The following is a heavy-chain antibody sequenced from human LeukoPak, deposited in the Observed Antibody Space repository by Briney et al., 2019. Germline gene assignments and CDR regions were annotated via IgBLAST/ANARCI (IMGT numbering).Heavy chain of an antibody. V-gene: IGHV3-23*01. CDR3: AKDTSIGRYCTNGVCSPFDY. D-gene: IGHD2-8*01. Sequence: GGSLRLSCAGSGFTFSSYAMSWVRQAPGKGLEWVSAISDTGATTYDADSVKGRFTISRDNSRSTLYLQMNSLRAEDTALYYCAKDTSIGRYCTNGVCSPFDYWGQGALVTVSS. J-gene: IGHJ4*02. CDR1: GFTFSSYA. CDR2: ISDTGATT.